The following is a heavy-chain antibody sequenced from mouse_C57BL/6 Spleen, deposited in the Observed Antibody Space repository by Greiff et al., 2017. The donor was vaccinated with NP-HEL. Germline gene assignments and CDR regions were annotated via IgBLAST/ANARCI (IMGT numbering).Heavy chain of an antibody. CDR2: IYPGSGST. V-gene: IGHV1-55*01. Sequence: QVQLQQPGAELVKPGASVKMSCKASGYTFTSYWITWVKQRPGQGLEWIGDIYPGSGSTNYNEKFKSKATLTVDTSSSTAYMQLSSLTSEDSAVYYCARRGGSSYPSYAMDYWGQGTSVTVSS. CDR1: GYTFTSYW. CDR3: ARRGGSSYPSYAMDY. J-gene: IGHJ4*01. D-gene: IGHD1-1*01.